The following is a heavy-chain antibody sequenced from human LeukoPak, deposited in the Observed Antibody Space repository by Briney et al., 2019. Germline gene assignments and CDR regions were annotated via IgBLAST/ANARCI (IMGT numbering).Heavy chain of an antibody. CDR3: TRAPGVVRGVRLDY. CDR1: GFTFSSYW. D-gene: IGHD3-10*01. CDR2: INSDGSST. Sequence: GGSLRLSCAASGFTFSSYWMHWVRQAPGKGLVWVSRINSDGSSTNYADSVKGRFTISRNNAKNSLYLQMNSLRAEDTAVYYCTRAPGVVRGVRLDYWGQGTLVTVSS. V-gene: IGHV3-74*01. J-gene: IGHJ4*02.